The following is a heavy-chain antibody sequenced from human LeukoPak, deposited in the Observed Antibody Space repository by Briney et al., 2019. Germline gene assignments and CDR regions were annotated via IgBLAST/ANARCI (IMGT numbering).Heavy chain of an antibody. CDR1: GYTFTAYY. D-gene: IGHD3-10*01. CDR2: INPNSGDP. V-gene: IGHV1-2*02. J-gene: IGHJ3*02. Sequence: ASVKVSCKASGYTFTAYYMHWLRQAPGQGLQWMGWINPNSGDPNYAQTFQGRVTMTRDTSISTAYMQLNSLRSDDTAVYYCARVRGYSPDAFDIWGQGTMVTVSS. CDR3: ARVRGYSPDAFDI.